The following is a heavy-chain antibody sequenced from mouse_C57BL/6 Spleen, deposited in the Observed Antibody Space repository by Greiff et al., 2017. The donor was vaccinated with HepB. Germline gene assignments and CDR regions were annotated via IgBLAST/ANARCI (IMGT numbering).Heavy chain of an antibody. CDR1: GYTFTSYW. CDR3: AREEGSSSAWFAY. D-gene: IGHD1-1*01. Sequence: QVQLQQPGTELVKPGASVKLSCKASGYTFTSYWMHWVKQRPGQGLEWIGNINPSNGGTNYNEKFKSKATLTVDKSYSTAYLQLSSLTSEDSAVYYCAREEGSSSAWFAYWGQGTLVTVSA. CDR2: INPSNGGT. V-gene: IGHV1-53*01. J-gene: IGHJ3*01.